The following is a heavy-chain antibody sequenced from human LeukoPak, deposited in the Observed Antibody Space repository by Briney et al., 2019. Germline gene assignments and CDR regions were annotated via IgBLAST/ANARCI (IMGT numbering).Heavy chain of an antibody. CDR1: GGSISSSSYY. D-gene: IGHD3-22*01. CDR3: ARATDLYRYYYDSSGYPFFDY. CDR2: IYYSGST. V-gene: IGHV4-39*07. Sequence: KPSETLSLTCTVSGGSISSSSYYWGWIRQPPGKGLEWIGSIYYSGSTYYNPSLKSRVTISIDPSKNQFSLKLSSVTAADTAVYYCARATDLYRYYYDSSGYPFFDYWGHGTLVTVSS. J-gene: IGHJ4*01.